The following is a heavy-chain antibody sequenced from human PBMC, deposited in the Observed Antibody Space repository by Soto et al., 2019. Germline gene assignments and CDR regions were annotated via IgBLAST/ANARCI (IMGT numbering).Heavy chain of an antibody. J-gene: IGHJ6*02. CDR2: INHSGST. CDR3: ARGRGGYDSSGYYSRSYYYGMDV. D-gene: IGHD3-22*01. CDR1: GGSFSGYY. V-gene: IGHV4-34*01. Sequence: SETLSLTCAVYGGSFSGYYWSWIRQPPGKGLEWIGEINHSGSTNYNPSLKSRVTISVDTSKNQFSLKLSSVTAADTAVYYCARGRGGYDSSGYYSRSYYYGMDVWGQGTTVTAP.